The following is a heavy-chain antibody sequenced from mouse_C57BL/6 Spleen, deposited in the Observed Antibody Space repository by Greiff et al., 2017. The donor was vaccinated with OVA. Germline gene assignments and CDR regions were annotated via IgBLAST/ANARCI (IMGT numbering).Heavy chain of an antibody. V-gene: IGHV1-82*01. J-gene: IGHJ2*01. CDR3: ARPSGDY. CDR1: GYAFSSSW. Sequence: VQLQQSGPELVKPGASVKISCKASGYAFSSSWMNWVKQSPGKGLEWIGRIYPGDGDTNYKGKFKGKATLTADKTSSTAYMQLSSLTSEDSAVYFCARPSGDYWGQGTTLTVSS. CDR2: IYPGDGDT.